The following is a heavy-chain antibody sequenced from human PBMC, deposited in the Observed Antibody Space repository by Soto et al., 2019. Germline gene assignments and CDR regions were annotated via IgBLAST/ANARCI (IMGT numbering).Heavy chain of an antibody. V-gene: IGHV1-18*04. D-gene: IGHD3-22*01. J-gene: IGHJ6*02. CDR1: GYTFTNYG. CDR2: ISGYNGNT. Sequence: QVQLVESGAEVKKPGASVKVSCKASGYTFTNYGISWVRQAPGQGLEWRGWISGYNGNTKYAQKFQGRVTMTTDTPTNTSYMDLRRLRSDDTAVYYCARDREYYYDSSGNYYYHYGMDVWGQGTTVTVS. CDR3: ARDREYYYDSSGNYYYHYGMDV.